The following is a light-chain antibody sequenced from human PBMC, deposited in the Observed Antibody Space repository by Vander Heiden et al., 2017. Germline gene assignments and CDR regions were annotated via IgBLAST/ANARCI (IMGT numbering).Light chain of an antibody. V-gene: IGLV2-23*02. CDR1: SSDVGAYNL. CDR2: AIN. Sequence: QSALTQPASVSGSLGQSITIPCTGASSDVGAYNLVSWYQQHPGKAPKLMIYAINKRPSGVSNRFSASKSRNTASLTISGLQAEDEADYFCCSYAGSSTFVFGTGTKVTVL. J-gene: IGLJ1*01. CDR3: CSYAGSSTFV.